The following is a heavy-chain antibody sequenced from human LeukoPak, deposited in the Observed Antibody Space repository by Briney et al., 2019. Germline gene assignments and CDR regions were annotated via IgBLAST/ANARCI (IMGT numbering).Heavy chain of an antibody. CDR3: ARGIPTVTTNWFDP. J-gene: IGHJ5*02. Sequence: PGGSLRLSCAASEFSVGSNYMTWVRQAPGKGLEWVSSISSSSSYIYYADSVKGRFTISRDNAKNSLYLQMNSLRAEDTAVYYCARGIPTVTTNWFDPWGQGTLVTVSS. V-gene: IGHV3-21*01. CDR2: ISSSSSYI. CDR1: EFSVGSNY. D-gene: IGHD4-17*01.